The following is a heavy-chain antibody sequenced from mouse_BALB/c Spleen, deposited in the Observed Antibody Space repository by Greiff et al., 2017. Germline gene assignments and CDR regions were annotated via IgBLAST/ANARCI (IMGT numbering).Heavy chain of an antibody. J-gene: IGHJ2*01. CDR1: GYTFTSYW. V-gene: IGHV1-87*01. Sequence: QVHVKQSGAELARPGASVKLSCKASGYTFTSYWMQWVKQRPGQGLEWIGAIYPGDGDTRYTQKFKGKATLTADKSSSTAYMQLSSVASEDSAVYYCASSTMGYLDYWGQGTTLTVSS. CDR3: ASSTMGYLDY. D-gene: IGHD1-1*02. CDR2: IYPGDGDT.